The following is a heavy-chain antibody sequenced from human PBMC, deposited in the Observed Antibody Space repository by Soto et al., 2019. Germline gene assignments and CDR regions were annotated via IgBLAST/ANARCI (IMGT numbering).Heavy chain of an antibody. Sequence: VQLLESGGGLVQPGGSLRLSCAASGFTFSSYAMGWVRQAPRKGLEWVSAISGNGGSTYYADSVKGRFTISRDNSNDTLYLQMNSLRAEDTAVYYCAKAGYCSSGTCAARYYYMDVWGKGTTVTVSS. D-gene: IGHD2-15*01. J-gene: IGHJ6*03. CDR3: AKAGYCSSGTCAARYYYMDV. V-gene: IGHV3-23*01. CDR2: ISGNGGST. CDR1: GFTFSSYA.